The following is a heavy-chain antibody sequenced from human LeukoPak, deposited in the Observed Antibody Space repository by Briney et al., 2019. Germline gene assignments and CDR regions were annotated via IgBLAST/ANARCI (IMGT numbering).Heavy chain of an antibody. J-gene: IGHJ4*02. CDR3: ARSPVSSPTGHYFDY. Sequence: SETLSLTCAVYGGSFSGYYWSWIRQPPGKGLEWIGYIYYSGSTYYNPSLKSRLTISVDTSKNQFSLKLTSVTAADTAVYYCARSPVSSPTGHYFDYWGQGTLVTVTS. CDR1: GGSFSGYY. D-gene: IGHD2-2*01. V-gene: IGHV4-34*09. CDR2: IYYSGST.